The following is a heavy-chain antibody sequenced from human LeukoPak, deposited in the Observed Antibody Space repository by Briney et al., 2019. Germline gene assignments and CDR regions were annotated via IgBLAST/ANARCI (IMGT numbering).Heavy chain of an antibody. J-gene: IGHJ4*02. V-gene: IGHV3-7*03. CDR3: ARWRGLQSEFDL. CDR2: IDPDGGHE. D-gene: IGHD3-3*01. CDR1: GFSFSSSH. Sequence: GGSLRLSCAASGFSFSSSHISWVRQAPEKGLEWVAHIDPDGGHESFVDSVKGRFTISRDNAKNTLYLQMNTLRAEDTAMYFCARWRGLQSEFDLWGQGTPVTVSS.